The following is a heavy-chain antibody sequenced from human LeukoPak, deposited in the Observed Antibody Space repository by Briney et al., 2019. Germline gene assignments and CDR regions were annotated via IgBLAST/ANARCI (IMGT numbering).Heavy chain of an antibody. Sequence: SETLSITCAVYGGSFNGYYWSWIRQPRGKGLEWIGEINHSGSTNYNPSLKSRVTISVDTSKNQFSLKLSSVTAADTAVYYCARERKELTSHRFDYWGQGTLVTVSS. CDR3: ARERKELTSHRFDY. V-gene: IGHV4-34*01. D-gene: IGHD3-10*01. CDR1: GGSFNGYY. CDR2: INHSGST. J-gene: IGHJ4*02.